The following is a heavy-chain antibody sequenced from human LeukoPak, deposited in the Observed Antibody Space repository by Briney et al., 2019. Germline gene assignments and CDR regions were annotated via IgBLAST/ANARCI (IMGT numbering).Heavy chain of an antibody. CDR1: GFSFSSYG. Sequence: PGGTLRLSCAASGFSFSSYGMSWVRQAPGKGLQWFSAITGSGGTPYYADSVEGRFTISRDNSKNTLYLQVNSLRAEDTAVYYCARDRMGAILYFDSWGQGTLVTVSS. V-gene: IGHV3-23*01. D-gene: IGHD1-26*01. CDR2: ITGSGGTP. J-gene: IGHJ4*02. CDR3: ARDRMGAILYFDS.